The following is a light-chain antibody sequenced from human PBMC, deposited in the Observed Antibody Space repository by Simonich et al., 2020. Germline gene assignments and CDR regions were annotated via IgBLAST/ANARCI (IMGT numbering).Light chain of an antibody. CDR3: QQYYSTPYT. CDR2: WAS. CDR1: QSVLYSSNNKNY. J-gene: IGKJ2*01. V-gene: IGKV4-1*01. Sequence: DIVMTQSPDSLAVSLGDRATINCKSSQSVLYSSNNKNYLAWYQQKPGQPPKLLIYWASTRKSGVPDRFSGSGSGTDFTLTISSLQAEDVAVYYCQQYYSTPYTFGQGTKLEIK.